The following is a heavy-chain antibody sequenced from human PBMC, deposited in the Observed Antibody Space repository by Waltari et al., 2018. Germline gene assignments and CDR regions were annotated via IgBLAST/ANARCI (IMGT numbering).Heavy chain of an antibody. V-gene: IGHV1-2*04. CDR1: GYTFTGYY. J-gene: IGHJ4*02. D-gene: IGHD1-26*01. CDR2: IDPSSGVT. Sequence: QVQLVQSGAEVKKPGASVKVSCKASGYTFTGYYLHWVRQAPGQGLEWMGWIDPSSGVTYSAQKFQGWVTMTRDTSITTAYMELSSLRSDDTAVYYCATYLRSSGSYSLIYWGQGTLVTVSS. CDR3: ATYLRSSGSYSLIY.